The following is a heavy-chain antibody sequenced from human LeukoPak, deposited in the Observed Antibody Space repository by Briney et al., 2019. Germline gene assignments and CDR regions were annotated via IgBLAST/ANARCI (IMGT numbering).Heavy chain of an antibody. CDR3: ASSRPYTYDFWSAFDI. V-gene: IGHV1-18*01. D-gene: IGHD3-3*01. J-gene: IGHJ3*02. CDR1: GYTFTSYG. Sequence: ASVKVSCKASGYTFTSYGISWVRQAPGQGLEWMGWISAYNGNTNYAQKLQGRVTMTTDTSTSTAYMELRSLRSDDTAVYYCASSRPYTYDFWSAFDIWGQGTMVTVSS. CDR2: ISAYNGNT.